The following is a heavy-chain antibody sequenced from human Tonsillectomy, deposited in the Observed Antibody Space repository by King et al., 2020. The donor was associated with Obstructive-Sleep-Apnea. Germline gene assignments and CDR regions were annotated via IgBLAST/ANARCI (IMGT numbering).Heavy chain of an antibody. Sequence: VQLQQWGAGLLKPSETLSLTCAVYGGSFSGYYWSWIRQPPGKGLEWIGEINHSGSTNYNPSLKSRVTISVDTSKNQFSLKLSSVTAADTAVYYCARGRREAYYDSSGYYWRRLLTWFDPWGQGTLVTVSS. CDR3: ARGRREAYYDSSGYYWRRLLTWFDP. CDR2: INHSGST. V-gene: IGHV4-34*01. CDR1: GGSFSGYY. D-gene: IGHD3-22*01. J-gene: IGHJ5*02.